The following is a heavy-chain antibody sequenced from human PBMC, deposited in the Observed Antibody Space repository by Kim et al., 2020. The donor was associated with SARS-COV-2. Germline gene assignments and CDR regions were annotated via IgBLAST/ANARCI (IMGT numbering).Heavy chain of an antibody. CDR1: GYTFTSYD. D-gene: IGHD2-21*01. J-gene: IGHJ6*03. Sequence: ASVKVSCKASGYTFTSYDINWVRQATGQGLEWMGWMNPNSGNKGYAQKFQGRVTKTRNTSISTAYMELSSLRSEDTAVYYCARGHLKSIVVVIAPRPYYYYMDVWGKGTTVTVSS. CDR3: ARGHLKSIVVVIAPRPYYYYMDV. CDR2: MNPNSGNK. V-gene: IGHV1-8*01.